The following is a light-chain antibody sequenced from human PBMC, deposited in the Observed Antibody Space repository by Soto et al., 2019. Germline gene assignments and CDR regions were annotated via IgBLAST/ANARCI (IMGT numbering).Light chain of an antibody. V-gene: IGKV3-20*01. CDR2: GAS. CDR1: QSVNSY. CDR3: QQYGSSPGT. J-gene: IGKJ1*01. Sequence: EIVMTQSPGTLSLSPGERATLSCRASQSVNSYLAWYQQKPGQAPRLIIYGASSRATGIPDRFSGSGSGTDCTLTISRLEPEDVAVYYCQQYGSSPGTLGQGTKVDIK.